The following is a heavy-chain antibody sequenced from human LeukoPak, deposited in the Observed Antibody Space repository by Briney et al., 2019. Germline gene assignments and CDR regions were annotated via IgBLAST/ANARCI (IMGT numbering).Heavy chain of an antibody. CDR2: IYTSGST. J-gene: IGHJ4*02. CDR3: ARDSSKGYCSSTSCYFFDY. V-gene: IGHV4-61*02. D-gene: IGHD2-2*01. Sequence: SETLSLTCTVSGGSISSGSYYWSWIRQPAGKGLEWIGRIYTSGSTNYNPSLKSRVTISVDTSKNQFSLKLSSVTAADTAVYYCARDSSKGYCSSTSCYFFDYWGQGTLVTVSS. CDR1: GGSISSGSYY.